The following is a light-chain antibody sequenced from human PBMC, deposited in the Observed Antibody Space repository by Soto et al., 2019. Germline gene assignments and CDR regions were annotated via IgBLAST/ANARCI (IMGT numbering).Light chain of an antibody. J-gene: IGKJ4*01. CDR2: DAS. CDR1: QDISNY. CDR3: QQYENLPLT. Sequence: DIQMTQSPSSLSAFVGDRVTITCQASQDISNYLNWYQQKPGKAPKLLIYDASNLQTGVPSRFSGSGSGTDFTFIISRLQPEDIATYYCQQYENLPLTFGGVTKVEIK. V-gene: IGKV1-33*01.